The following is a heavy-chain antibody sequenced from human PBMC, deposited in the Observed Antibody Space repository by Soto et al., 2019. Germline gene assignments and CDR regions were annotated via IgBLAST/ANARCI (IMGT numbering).Heavy chain of an antibody. CDR3: ASRDSGNFGSYYYYGMDV. CDR2: IIPIFGTA. Sequence: QVQLVQSGAEVKKPGSSVKVSCKASGGTFSSYAITWVRQASGQGLEWMGGIIPIFGTANYAQKFQGRVTITADESTSTPYMELSSLRSEDTAVYYCASRDSGNFGSYYYYGMDVWGQGTTVTVSS. J-gene: IGHJ6*02. CDR1: GGTFSSYA. V-gene: IGHV1-69*12. D-gene: IGHD1-26*01.